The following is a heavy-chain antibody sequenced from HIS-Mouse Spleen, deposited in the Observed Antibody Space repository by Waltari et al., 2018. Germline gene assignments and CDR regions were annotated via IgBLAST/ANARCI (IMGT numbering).Heavy chain of an antibody. D-gene: IGHD6-13*01. CDR1: GGSISSYY. CDR2: IYYSGST. V-gene: IGHV4-59*08. CDR3: ASHLVGAAAGGLIY. Sequence: QVQLQESGPGLVKPSETLSLTCTVSGGSISSYYWSWIRQPPGKGLEWIGYIYYSGSTNYNASLKSRVTISVDTSKNQCSLKLSSVTAADTAVYYCASHLVGAAAGGLIYWGQGTLVTVSS. J-gene: IGHJ4*02.